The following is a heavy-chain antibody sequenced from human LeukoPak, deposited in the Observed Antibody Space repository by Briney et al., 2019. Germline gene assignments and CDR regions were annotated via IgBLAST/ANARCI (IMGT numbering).Heavy chain of an antibody. D-gene: IGHD3-22*01. CDR1: GGTFSSYA. V-gene: IGHV1-69*05. Sequence: ASVKVSCXASGGTFSSYAISWVRQAPGQGLEWMGRIIPIFGTANYAQKFQGRVTITTDESTSTAYMELSSLRSEDTAVYYCAGAYLYYYDSSGDPWGQGTLVTVSS. J-gene: IGHJ5*02. CDR2: IIPIFGTA. CDR3: AGAYLYYYDSSGDP.